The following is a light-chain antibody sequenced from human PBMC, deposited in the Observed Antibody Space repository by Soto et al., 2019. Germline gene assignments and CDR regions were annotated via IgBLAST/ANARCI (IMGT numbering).Light chain of an antibody. CDR2: GTS. CDR1: HNINNY. J-gene: IGKJ1*01. Sequence: DIQMTQSPSSLSAFVGDRVTITFRSSHNINNYLNWYQQKPGKAPKLLIYGTSTLQTGVPSRFSGSGSGTDFPLTITNLQPEDSATYFCQRSLGALGTFGQGTRVEIK. V-gene: IGKV1-39*01. CDR3: QRSLGALGT.